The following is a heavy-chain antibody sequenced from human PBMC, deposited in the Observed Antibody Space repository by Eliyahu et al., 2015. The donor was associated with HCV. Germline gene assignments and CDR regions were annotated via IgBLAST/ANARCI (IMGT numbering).Heavy chain of an antibody. CDR1: GYTFTSYG. CDR3: ARVSVGIAAAGYSSGWRHDY. V-gene: IGHV1-18*01. Sequence: QVQLVQSGAEVKKPGASVKVSCKTSGYTFTSYGISWVRQAPGQGLEWMGWISVYNGNTNYAQKLQGRVTMTTETSTSTAEMELRSLRSDDTAVYYCARVSVGIAAAGYSSGWRHDYWGQGTLVTVSS. D-gene: IGHD6-19*01. CDR2: ISVYNGNT. J-gene: IGHJ4*02.